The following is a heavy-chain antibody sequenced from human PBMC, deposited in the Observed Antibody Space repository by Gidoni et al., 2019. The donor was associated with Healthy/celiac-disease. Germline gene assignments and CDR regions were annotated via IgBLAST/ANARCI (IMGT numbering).Heavy chain of an antibody. CDR3: AKATLYDILTGYLFDY. V-gene: IGHV3-23*01. D-gene: IGHD3-9*01. CDR2: ISGSGGST. Sequence: EVQLLESGGGLVQPGGSLRLSCAASGFTFSSYAMSWVRQAPGKGLEWVSAISGSGGSTYYADSVKGRFTISRDNSKNTLYLQMNSLRAEDTAVYYCAKATLYDILTGYLFDYWGQGTLVTVSS. CDR1: GFTFSSYA. J-gene: IGHJ4*02.